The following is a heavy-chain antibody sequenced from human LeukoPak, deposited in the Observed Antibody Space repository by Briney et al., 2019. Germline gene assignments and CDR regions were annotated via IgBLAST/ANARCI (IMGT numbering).Heavy chain of an antibody. V-gene: IGHV3-23*01. J-gene: IGHJ3*02. D-gene: IGHD6-13*01. CDR2: ISGSGGST. CDR3: ARARGSSWSTDAFDI. Sequence: GGSLRLSCAASGFTFSSYAMSWVRQAPGKGLEWVSAISGSGGSTYYADSVKGRFTISRDNSKNTLYLQMNSLRAEDTAVYYCARARGSSWSTDAFDIWGQGTMVTVSS. CDR1: GFTFSSYA.